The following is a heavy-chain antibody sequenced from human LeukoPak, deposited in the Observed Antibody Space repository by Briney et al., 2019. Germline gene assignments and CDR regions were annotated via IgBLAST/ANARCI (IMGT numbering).Heavy chain of an antibody. CDR2: ISGSGGST. CDR1: GFTFSSYA. V-gene: IGHV3-23*01. CDR3: AKGQKDEYYFDY. J-gene: IGHJ4*02. Sequence: GGSLRLSCAASGFTFSSYAMSWVRQAPGKGLEWVSAISGSGGSTYYADSVKSRFTISRDNSKNTLYLQMNSLRAEDTAVYYCAKGQKDEYYFDYWGQGTLVTVSS.